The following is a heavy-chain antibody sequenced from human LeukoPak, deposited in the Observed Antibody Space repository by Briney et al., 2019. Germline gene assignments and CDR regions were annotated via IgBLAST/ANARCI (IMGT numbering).Heavy chain of an antibody. Sequence: PGGSLRLSCAASGFPLSIYWMSGVREAPGKGLEGVANIQQDGREKYYVDSAKGRFPIPRDNAKNSLYLQMNSLRAEDTAVYYCASPRGYGYYYDYWGQGTLVTVSS. D-gene: IGHD5-12*01. CDR3: ASPRGYGYYYDY. CDR2: IQQDGREK. CDR1: GFPLSIYW. V-gene: IGHV3-7*01. J-gene: IGHJ4*02.